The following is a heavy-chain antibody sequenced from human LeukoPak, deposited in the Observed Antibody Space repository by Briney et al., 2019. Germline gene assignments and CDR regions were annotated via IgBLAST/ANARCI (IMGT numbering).Heavy chain of an antibody. CDR1: GVSISSYY. Sequence: SETLSLTCTVSGVSISSYYWSWIRQPPGKGLDWIGNNYDSGSTNNSPSLKSRVTISVDTSKNQFSLKLSSVTAADTAIYYCARYCTGGNCFYGLDVWGQGTTVTVSS. V-gene: IGHV4-59*08. CDR3: ARYCTGGNCFYGLDV. J-gene: IGHJ6*02. CDR2: NYDSGST. D-gene: IGHD2-15*01.